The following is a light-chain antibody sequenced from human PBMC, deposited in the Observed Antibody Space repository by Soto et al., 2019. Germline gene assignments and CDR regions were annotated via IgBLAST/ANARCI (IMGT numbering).Light chain of an antibody. CDR3: CSYACTHTYVL. Sequence: QSALTQPASVSGSPGQSITISCAGTSSDVGRYNLVSWYQHHPGTAPKLMIYEVSKRPSGVSDRFSGSKSGNTASLTIYGLQAEDGADYYCCSYACTHTYVLFGGGTELTVL. CDR2: EVS. CDR1: SSDVGRYNL. V-gene: IGLV2-23*02. J-gene: IGLJ2*01.